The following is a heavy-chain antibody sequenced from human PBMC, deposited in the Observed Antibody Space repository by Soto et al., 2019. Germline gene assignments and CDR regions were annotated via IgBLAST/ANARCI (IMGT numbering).Heavy chain of an antibody. V-gene: IGHV4-34*01. CDR1: GGSFSGYY. CDR2: INHSGST. Sequence: TSETLSLTCAVYGGSFSGYYWSWIRQPPGKGLEWIGEINHSGSTNYNPSLKSRVTISVDTSKNQFSLKLSSVTAADTAVYYCARGRGVVPAAIGARYGMYVWGQGTTVTVSS. CDR3: ARGRGVVPAAIGARYGMYV. D-gene: IGHD2-2*01. J-gene: IGHJ6*02.